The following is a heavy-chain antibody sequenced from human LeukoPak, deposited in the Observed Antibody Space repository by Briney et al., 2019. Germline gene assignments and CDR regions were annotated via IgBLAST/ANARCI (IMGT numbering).Heavy chain of an antibody. CDR1: GFTSSSYA. Sequence: GGSLRLSCAAAGFTSSSYAMHWVRHAPGKGLEYVSAISRDWCSTYYANSVKGRFNISRDNAKNTLYLQMGSLRAEGMAVYYCARKGSGTYYDYWGRGTLVSVSS. CDR2: ISRDWCST. D-gene: IGHD3-10*01. CDR3: ARKGSGTYYDY. V-gene: IGHV3-64*01. J-gene: IGHJ4*02.